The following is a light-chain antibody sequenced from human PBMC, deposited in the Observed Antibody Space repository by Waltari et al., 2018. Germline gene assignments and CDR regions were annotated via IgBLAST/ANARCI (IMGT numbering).Light chain of an antibody. J-gene: IGLJ2*01. CDR2: DVS. CDR3: SSYTNTNTLV. Sequence: QSALTQPASVSGSPGQSITISCTGTSNDVGVYNYVYWYQHLPGKTPKLIIYDVSRWPSGVSNRFSGSKSGNTASLTISGLQAEDEADYYCSSYTNTNTLVFGGGTKVTVL. V-gene: IGLV2-14*03. CDR1: SNDVGVYNY.